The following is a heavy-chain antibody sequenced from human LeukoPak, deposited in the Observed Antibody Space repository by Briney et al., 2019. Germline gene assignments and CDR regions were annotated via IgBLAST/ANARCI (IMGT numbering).Heavy chain of an antibody. Sequence: PSETLSLTCAVSGGSVSGHYWDWIRQPPGKGLEWIGYIYASRGANYNPSLKSRVTISLDSSENRFSLKLTSVTAADTAVYYCAREAPGGSGWTYFDYWGQGSLVTVSS. CDR1: GGSVSGHY. CDR3: AREAPGGSGWTYFDY. V-gene: IGHV4-59*02. J-gene: IGHJ4*02. D-gene: IGHD6-19*01. CDR2: IYASRGA.